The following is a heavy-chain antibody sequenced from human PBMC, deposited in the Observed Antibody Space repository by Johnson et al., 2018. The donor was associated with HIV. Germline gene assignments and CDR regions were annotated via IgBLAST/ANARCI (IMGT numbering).Heavy chain of an antibody. V-gene: IGHV3-20*04. D-gene: IGHD1-26*01. CDR3: AKDLRAVGAFDI. CDR1: GFTFDDHG. J-gene: IGHJ3*02. Sequence: VQLVESGGGLVQPGGSLRLSCAASGFTFDDHGMSWVRQAPGKGLEWVSGINWNGGSTGHADSVQGRFTISRDNAKNSLYMQMKSLRAEDTALYYCAKDLRAVGAFDIWGQGTMVTVSS. CDR2: INWNGGST.